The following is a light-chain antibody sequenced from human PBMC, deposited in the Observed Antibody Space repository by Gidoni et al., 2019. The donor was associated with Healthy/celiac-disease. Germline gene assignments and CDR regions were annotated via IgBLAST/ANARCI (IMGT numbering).Light chain of an antibody. CDR1: QSVSSY. CDR3: QQRSNWPPGIT. Sequence: IVLTQSPATLSLSPGERATLSCRASQSVSSYLAWYQQKPGQAPRLLIYDASNRATGIPARFSGSGSGTDFTLTISSLEPEDFAVYYCQQRSNWPPGITFXPXTKVDIK. V-gene: IGKV3-11*01. J-gene: IGKJ3*01. CDR2: DAS.